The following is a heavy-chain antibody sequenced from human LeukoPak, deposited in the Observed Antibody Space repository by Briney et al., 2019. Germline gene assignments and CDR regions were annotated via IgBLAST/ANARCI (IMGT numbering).Heavy chain of an antibody. J-gene: IGHJ6*03. V-gene: IGHV3-20*04. D-gene: IGHD5-12*01. CDR1: GFTFDDYG. CDR2: INWNGGST. Sequence: PGGSLRLSCAASGFTFDDYGMSWVRQAPGKGLEWVSGINWNGGSTGYADSVKGRFTISRDNAKNSLYLQMNNLRAEDTAVYYCAKGAVATTHYYYYYMDVWGKGTTATVSS. CDR3: AKGAVATTHYYYYYMDV.